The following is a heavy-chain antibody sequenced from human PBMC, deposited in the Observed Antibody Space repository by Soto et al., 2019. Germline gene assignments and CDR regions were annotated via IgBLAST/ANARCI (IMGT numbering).Heavy chain of an antibody. CDR2: IYYSGST. Sequence: SETLSLTCTVSGGSISSYYWSWIRQPPGKGLEWIGYIYYSGSTNYNPSLKSRVTISVDTSKNQFSLKLSSVTAADTAVYYCARDLWVRGVITPYYYYGMDVWGQGTTVT. CDR1: GGSISSYY. D-gene: IGHD3-10*01. CDR3: ARDLWVRGVITPYYYYGMDV. J-gene: IGHJ6*02. V-gene: IGHV4-59*01.